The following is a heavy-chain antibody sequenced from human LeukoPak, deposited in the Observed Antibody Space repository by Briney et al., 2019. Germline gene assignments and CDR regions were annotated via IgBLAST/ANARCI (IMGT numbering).Heavy chain of an antibody. V-gene: IGHV3-30*18. CDR3: AKGDYSFDY. CDR2: ISYDGSNK. CDR1: GFTFSSYG. J-gene: IGHJ4*02. D-gene: IGHD4-11*01. Sequence: PGGSLRLSCAASGFTFSSYGMHWARQAPGKGLEWVAIISYDGSNKFYTDSVRGRFTISRDNSKNTLHLQMNSLKPEDTAVYYCAKGDYSFDYWGQGTLVTVSS.